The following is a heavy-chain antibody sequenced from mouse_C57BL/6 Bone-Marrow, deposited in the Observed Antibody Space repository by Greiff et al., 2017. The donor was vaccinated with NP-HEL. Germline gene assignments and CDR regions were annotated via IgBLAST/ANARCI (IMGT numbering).Heavy chain of an antibody. Sequence: VQLQQPGAELVMPGASVKLSCKASGYTFTSYWMHWVKQRPGQGLEWIGEIDPSDSYTNYNQKFKGKSTLTVDKSSSTAYMQLSSLTSEDSAVYYCARGNLGWLPLFAYWGQGTLVTVSA. CDR2: IDPSDSYT. CDR1: GYTFTSYW. CDR3: ARGNLGWLPLFAY. D-gene: IGHD2-2*01. J-gene: IGHJ3*01. V-gene: IGHV1-69*01.